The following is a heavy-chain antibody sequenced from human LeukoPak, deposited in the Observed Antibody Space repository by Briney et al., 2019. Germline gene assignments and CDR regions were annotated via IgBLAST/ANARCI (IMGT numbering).Heavy chain of an antibody. V-gene: IGHV4-59*01. CDR1: GGSISSYY. J-gene: IGHJ3*02. Sequence: PSETLSLTCTVSGGSISSYYCTWIRQPPGKGLEWIGYIYYTGATSYNPSLKSRVTISVDTSKKQFSLKLSSVTAADTAVYYCARAITGTTYAFNIWSQRTMVTVSS. CDR3: ARAITGTTYAFNI. D-gene: IGHD1-20*01. CDR2: IYYTGAT.